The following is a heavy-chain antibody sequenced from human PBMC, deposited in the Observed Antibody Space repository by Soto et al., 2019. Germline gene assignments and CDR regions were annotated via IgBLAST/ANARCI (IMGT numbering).Heavy chain of an antibody. CDR2: INHSGST. V-gene: IGHV4-34*01. D-gene: IGHD7-27*01. CDR1: GGSFSGYY. CDR3: ARGLLTGGWFDP. Sequence: QVQLQQWGAGLLKPSETLSLTCAVYGGSFSGYYWSWIRQPPGKGLEWIGEINHSGSTNYNPSLKSRVTISVDTSKNQFSLKLSSVTAADTAVYYCARGLLTGGWFDPWGQGTLVTVSS. J-gene: IGHJ5*02.